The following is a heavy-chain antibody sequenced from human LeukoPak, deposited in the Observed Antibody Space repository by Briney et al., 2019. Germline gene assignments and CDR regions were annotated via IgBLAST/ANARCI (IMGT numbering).Heavy chain of an antibody. CDR1: GITFNKYL. J-gene: IGHJ4*02. CDR3: AKEVWGPEY. V-gene: IGHV3-7*01. D-gene: IGHD1-14*01. Sequence: GSLRPSCAASGITFNKYLKTLVRPAPGKGLEWVGNIKQDGSDKNYMDSVKGRFTISRDNTKNSVYLQMSSLRAEDTAVYYCAKEVWGPEYWGQGTLVTVSS. CDR2: IKQDGSDK.